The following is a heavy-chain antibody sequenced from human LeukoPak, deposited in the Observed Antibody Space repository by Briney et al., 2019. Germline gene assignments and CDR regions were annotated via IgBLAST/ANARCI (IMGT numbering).Heavy chain of an antibody. D-gene: IGHD3-3*01. J-gene: IGHJ4*02. CDR2: IYTSGDT. CDR3: ARQKDGDYDFWSGYYYPYYFDY. CDR1: GGSISGYY. Sequence: SETLSLTCTVSGGSISGYYWSWIRQPAGKGLEWIGRIYTSGDTNYNPSLKSRVTISVDTSKNQFSLKLSSVTAADTAVYYCARQKDGDYDFWSGYYYPYYFDYWGQGTLVTVSS. V-gene: IGHV4-4*07.